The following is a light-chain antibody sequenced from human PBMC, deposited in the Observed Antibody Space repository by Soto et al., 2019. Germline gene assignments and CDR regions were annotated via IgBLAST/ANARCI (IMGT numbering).Light chain of an antibody. V-gene: IGKV1-5*03. J-gene: IGKJ1*01. CDR2: KAS. Sequence: DIQMTQSPXTLXASVGXXVTXXXXXSQXXXXWLAWYQQKPGQAPKLLIYKASTLQSGVPSRFSGSGSGTEFTLAISSLQPDDSATYYCQQYNDNWTFGQGTKVEIK. CDR1: QXXXXW. CDR3: QQYNDNWT.